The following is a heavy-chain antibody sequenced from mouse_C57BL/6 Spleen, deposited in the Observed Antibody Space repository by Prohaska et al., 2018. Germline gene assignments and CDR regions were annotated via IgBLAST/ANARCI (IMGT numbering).Heavy chain of an antibody. D-gene: IGHD2-12*01. Sequence: VQLQQPGTELFKSCSSVNLSCKAACYTFTSFCTHWMKQRPGLGFELIGNIKPSNGGTKYNEKFKRKATLTVDKSSSTADKQHSGLTSEDSAVYYCARPIRYYFDYWGQGTTLTVSS. CDR1: CYTFTSFC. J-gene: IGHJ2*01. CDR2: IKPSNGGT. V-gene: IGHV1-53*01. CDR3: ARPIRYYFDY.